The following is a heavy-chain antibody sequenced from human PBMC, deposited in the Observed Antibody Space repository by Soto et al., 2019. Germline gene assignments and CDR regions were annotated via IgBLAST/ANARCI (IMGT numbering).Heavy chain of an antibody. CDR1: GGSFGGYY. Sequence: SETLSLTCAVYGGSFGGYYWSWIRQPPGKGLEWIGEINHSGSTNYNPSLKSRVTISVDTSKNQFSLKLSSVTAADTAVYYCARFGYYDILTGYYPFDYWGQGTLVTVSS. CDR2: INHSGST. V-gene: IGHV4-34*01. CDR3: ARFGYYDILTGYYPFDY. J-gene: IGHJ4*02. D-gene: IGHD3-9*01.